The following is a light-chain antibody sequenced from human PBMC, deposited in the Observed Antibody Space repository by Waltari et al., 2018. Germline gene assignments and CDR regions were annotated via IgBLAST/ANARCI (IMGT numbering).Light chain of an antibody. CDR1: QSLLQSNGYKY. CDR2: LGS. CDR3: MQGLQTPT. V-gene: IGKV2-28*01. Sequence: DIVMTQSPLSLAVTPGEPASISCRSSQSLLQSNGYKYLDWYLQKPGQSPQLLIYLGSNWASGVPDRFSGSGSGTDFTLKISRVEAEDVGIYFCMQGLQTPTFGQGTRLEIK. J-gene: IGKJ5*01.